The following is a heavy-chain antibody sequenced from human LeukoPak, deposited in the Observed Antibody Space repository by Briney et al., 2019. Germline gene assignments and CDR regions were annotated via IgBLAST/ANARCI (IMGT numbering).Heavy chain of an antibody. Sequence: GGPLRLSCAASGFTFSSYAMHWVRQAPGKGLEWVAVISYDGSNKYYADSVKGRFTISRDNSKNTLYLQMNSLRAEDTAVYYCARGDPYGDYIDYWGQGTLVTVSS. V-gene: IGHV3-30*04. CDR1: GFTFSSYA. D-gene: IGHD4-17*01. J-gene: IGHJ4*02. CDR2: ISYDGSNK. CDR3: ARGDPYGDYIDY.